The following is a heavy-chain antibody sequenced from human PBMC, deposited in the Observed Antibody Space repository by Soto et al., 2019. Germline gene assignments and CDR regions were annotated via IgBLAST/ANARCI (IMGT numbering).Heavy chain of an antibody. D-gene: IGHD5-18*01. Sequence: GASVKVSCKASGYTFTSYAMHWVRQAPGQRLEWMGWINAGNSNTKYSQKLQGRVTITRDTSASTDYMEMSSLRSEDTAVYYCARDPGYSYGYNWGQGTLVTVSS. CDR3: ARDPGYSYGYN. CDR1: GYTFTSYA. V-gene: IGHV1-3*01. J-gene: IGHJ4*02. CDR2: INAGNSNT.